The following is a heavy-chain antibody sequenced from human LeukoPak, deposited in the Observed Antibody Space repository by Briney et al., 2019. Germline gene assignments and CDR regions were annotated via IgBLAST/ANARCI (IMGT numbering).Heavy chain of an antibody. CDR3: ARGEGDYVWGSYRQGAFDI. J-gene: IGHJ3*02. CDR1: GGSFSGYY. CDR2: INHSGST. D-gene: IGHD3-16*02. Sequence: SETLSLTCAVYGGSFSGYYWSWIRQPPGKGLEWIGEINHSGSTNYNPSLKGRVTISVDTSKNQFSLKLSSVTAADTAVYYCARGEGDYVWGSYRQGAFDIWGQGTMVTVSS. V-gene: IGHV4-34*01.